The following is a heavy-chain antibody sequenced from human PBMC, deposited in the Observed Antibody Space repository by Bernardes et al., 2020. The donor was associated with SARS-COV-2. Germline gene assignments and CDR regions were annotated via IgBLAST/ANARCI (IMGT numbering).Heavy chain of an antibody. CDR3: AKFPTPADYGDYGDY. V-gene: IGHV3-9*01. CDR2: ISWHSGSI. D-gene: IGHD4-17*01. CDR1: GFTFDDYA. Sequence: SLRLSCAASGFTFDDYAMHWVRQAPGKGLEWVSGISWHSGSIGYADSVKGRFTISRDNAKNSLYLQMNSLRAEDTALYYCAKFPTPADYGDYGDYWGQGTLVTVSS. J-gene: IGHJ4*02.